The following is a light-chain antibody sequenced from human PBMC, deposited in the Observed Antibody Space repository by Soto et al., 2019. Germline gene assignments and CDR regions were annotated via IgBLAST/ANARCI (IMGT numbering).Light chain of an antibody. V-gene: IGLV2-14*01. CDR1: SSDVGGYNY. CDR2: DVS. J-gene: IGLJ1*01. Sequence: QSVLTQPASVSGSPGQSITISCIGTSSDVGGYNYVSWYQHHPGKAPKLMIYDVSYRPSGVSNRFSGSKSGNTASLTISGLQPDDEADYYCSSYTSSNTYVFGPGTKVTVL. CDR3: SSYTSSNTYV.